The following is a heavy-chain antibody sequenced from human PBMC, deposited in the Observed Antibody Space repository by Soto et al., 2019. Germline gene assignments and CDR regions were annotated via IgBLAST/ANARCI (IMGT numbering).Heavy chain of an antibody. CDR2: VDPSDSYT. J-gene: IGHJ6*02. Sequence: GESLKISCQGSGYSFTSHWITWVRQTPGKGRGWVGRVDPSDSYTNYSPSFPGRVTISADRSISTAFLQWSSLEASDTAIYYSAGRLSGPKEEYNAYYFYGLDVWGQGTTVTVSS. CDR1: GYSFTSHW. V-gene: IGHV5-10-1*01. CDR3: AGRLSGPKEEYNAYYFYGLDV. D-gene: IGHD1-1*01.